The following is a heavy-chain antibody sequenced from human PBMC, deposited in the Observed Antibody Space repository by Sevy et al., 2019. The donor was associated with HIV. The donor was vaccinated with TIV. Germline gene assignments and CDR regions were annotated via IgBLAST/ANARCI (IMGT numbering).Heavy chain of an antibody. J-gene: IGHJ4*02. CDR1: GFSFSSYA. D-gene: IGHD1-1*01. CDR2: ISGSSSYV. CDR3: AKRGDDRRWFFDY. Sequence: GGSLRLSCAASGFSFSSYAMSWVRQAPGKGLEWVSGISGSSSYVYNADSVKGRFTISRDNAKHSLYLQMNSLRAEDTAVDYCAKRGDDRRWFFDYWGQGTLVTVSS. V-gene: IGHV3-21*06.